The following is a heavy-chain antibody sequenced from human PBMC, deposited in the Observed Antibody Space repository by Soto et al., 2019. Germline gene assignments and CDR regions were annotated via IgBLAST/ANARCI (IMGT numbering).Heavy chain of an antibody. CDR1: GGSVSSGSYY. V-gene: IGHV4-61*01. J-gene: IGHJ3*02. CDR2: IYYSGST. Sequence: QVQLQESGPGLVKPSETLSLTCTVSGGSVSSGSYYWSWIRQPPGKGLEWIGDIYYSGSTNYNPSLKSRVTITVATSKNQFSLKLSSVTAADTAVYYGARDRTYYYYSSGDDAFDIWGQGTMVTVSS. D-gene: IGHD3-22*01. CDR3: ARDRTYYYYSSGDDAFDI.